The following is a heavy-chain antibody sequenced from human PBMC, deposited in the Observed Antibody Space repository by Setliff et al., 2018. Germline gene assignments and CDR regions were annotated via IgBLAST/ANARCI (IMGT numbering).Heavy chain of an antibody. CDR2: IYPGDSDT. D-gene: IGHD2-2*02. CDR1: GYDFFGYW. Sequence: GESLKISCQGLGYDFFGYWIAWVRQVPGKGPEWVGLIYPGDSDTRYSPSFQGRVTISVDRSRVTAYLQWDSLKASDAATYYCARLAVRNTVYYYFTDVWGKGTSVTVSS. CDR3: ARLAVRNTVYYYFTDV. V-gene: IGHV5-51*01. J-gene: IGHJ6*03.